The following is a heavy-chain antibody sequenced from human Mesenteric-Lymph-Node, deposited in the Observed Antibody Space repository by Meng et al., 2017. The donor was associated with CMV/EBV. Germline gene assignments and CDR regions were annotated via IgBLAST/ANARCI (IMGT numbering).Heavy chain of an antibody. V-gene: IGHV3-74*01. Sequence: GGSLRLSCAASGFTFSSYWMHWVRQAPGKGLVWVSRINSDGSSTSYADSVMGRFTISRDNSKNTLYLQMNGLRGEDTAVYYCAREDDYRNYFDYWGQGTQVTVSS. CDR1: GFTFSSYW. CDR2: INSDGSST. D-gene: IGHD4-11*01. CDR3: AREDDYRNYFDY. J-gene: IGHJ4*02.